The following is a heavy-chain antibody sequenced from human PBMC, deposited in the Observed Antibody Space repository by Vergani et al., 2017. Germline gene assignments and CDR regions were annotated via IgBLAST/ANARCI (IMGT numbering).Heavy chain of an antibody. Sequence: QVQLVESGGGVVQPGRSLRLSCAASRFTFSSYAMHWVRQAPGKGLEWVAVISYDGGNKYYADSVKGRFTISRDNSKNTLYLQMNSLRAEDTAVYYCARSDSSRYYYYMDVWGKGTTVTVSS. V-gene: IGHV3-30-3*01. D-gene: IGHD4-11*01. J-gene: IGHJ6*03. CDR3: ARSDSSRYYYYMDV. CDR2: ISYDGGNK. CDR1: RFTFSSYA.